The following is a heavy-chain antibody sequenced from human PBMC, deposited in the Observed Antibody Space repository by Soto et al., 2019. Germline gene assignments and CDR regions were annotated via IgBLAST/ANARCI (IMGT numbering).Heavy chain of an antibody. CDR2: IKSKTDGGTT. Sequence: PGGSLRLSCAASGFTFSNAWMNWVRQAPGKGLEWVGRIKSKTDGGTTDYAAPVKGRFTISRDDSKNTLYLQMNSLKTEDTAVYYCTTGLVGFWSGYYISYQTNTRSIDYWGQGTLVTVSS. V-gene: IGHV3-15*07. CDR1: GFTFSNAW. J-gene: IGHJ4*02. CDR3: TTGLVGFWSGYYISYQTNTRSIDY. D-gene: IGHD3-3*01.